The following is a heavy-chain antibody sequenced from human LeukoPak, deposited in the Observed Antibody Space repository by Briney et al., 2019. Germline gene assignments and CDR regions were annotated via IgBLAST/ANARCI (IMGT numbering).Heavy chain of an antibody. Sequence: SETLSLTCTVSGGSISSYYWSWLRQPPGKGLEWIGYIYYSGSTNYNPSLKSRVTISVDTSKNQFSLKLSSVTAADTAVYYCARDGRGYPAYYFDYWGQGTLVTVSS. J-gene: IGHJ4*02. V-gene: IGHV4-59*01. CDR2: IYYSGST. D-gene: IGHD3-22*01. CDR3: ARDGRGYPAYYFDY. CDR1: GGSISSYY.